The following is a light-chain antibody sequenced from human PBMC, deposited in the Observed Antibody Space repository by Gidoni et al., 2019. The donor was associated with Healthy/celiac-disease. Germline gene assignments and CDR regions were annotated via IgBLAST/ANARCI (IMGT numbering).Light chain of an antibody. CDR3: QQFNSYSRT. J-gene: IGKJ1*01. V-gene: IGKV1-5*03. Sequence: DIQMTQSPSNLSASVGDTVTITCRASQSISIWLAWYQQKPGKAPKLLMYKASTLETGVPSRFSGSGSGTEFTLTISNLQPDDFATYYCQQFNSYSRTFGQGTKVEIK. CDR2: KAS. CDR1: QSISIW.